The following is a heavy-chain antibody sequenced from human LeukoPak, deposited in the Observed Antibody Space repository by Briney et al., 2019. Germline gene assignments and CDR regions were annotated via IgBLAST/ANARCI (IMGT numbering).Heavy chain of an antibody. Sequence: ASVTVSCKASGYTFTSYGISWVRQAPGQGLEWMGWISAYNGNTNYAQKLQGRVTMTTDTSTSTAYMELRSLRSDDTAVYYCARVSKRQVVVPAVTYYFDYWGQGTLVTVSS. V-gene: IGHV1-18*01. D-gene: IGHD2-2*01. CDR2: ISAYNGNT. CDR3: ARVSKRQVVVPAVTYYFDY. J-gene: IGHJ4*02. CDR1: GYTFTSYG.